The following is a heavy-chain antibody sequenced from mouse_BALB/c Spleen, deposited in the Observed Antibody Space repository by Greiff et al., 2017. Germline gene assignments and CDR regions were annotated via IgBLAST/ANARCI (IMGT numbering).Heavy chain of an antibody. CDR3: AKGRGNYPFYYAMDY. D-gene: IGHD2-1*01. V-gene: IGHV2-3*01. J-gene: IGHJ4*01. Sequence: LISRLSISKDNSKSQVFLKLNSLQTDDTATYYCAKGRGNYPFYYAMDYWGQGTSVTVSS.